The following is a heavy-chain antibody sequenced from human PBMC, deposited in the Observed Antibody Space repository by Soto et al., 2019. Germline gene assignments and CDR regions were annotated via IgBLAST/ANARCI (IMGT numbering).Heavy chain of an antibody. D-gene: IGHD6-6*01. J-gene: IGHJ6*02. CDR1: GFTFSSYG. CDR2: IWYDGSNK. Sequence: GGSLRLSCAASGFTFSSYGMHWVRQAPGKGLEWVAVIWYDGSNKYYADSVKGRFTISRDNSKNTLYLQMNSLRAEDTTVYYCARDASIAARYYYGMDVWGQGTTVTVSS. CDR3: ARDASIAARYYYGMDV. V-gene: IGHV3-33*01.